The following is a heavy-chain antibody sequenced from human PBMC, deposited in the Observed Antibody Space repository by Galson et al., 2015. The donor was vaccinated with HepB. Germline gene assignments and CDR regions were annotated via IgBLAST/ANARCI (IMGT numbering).Heavy chain of an antibody. CDR1: GFSLSTSGMC. Sequence: PALVKPTQTLTLTCTFSGFSLSTSGMCVSWIRQPPGKALEWLALIDWDDDKYYSTSLKTRLTISKDTSKNQVVLTMTNMDPVDTATYYCARIVGNYGDYRQGDWFDPWGQGTLVTVSS. J-gene: IGHJ5*02. CDR3: ARIVGNYGDYRQGDWFDP. V-gene: IGHV2-70*01. CDR2: IDWDDDK. D-gene: IGHD4-17*01.